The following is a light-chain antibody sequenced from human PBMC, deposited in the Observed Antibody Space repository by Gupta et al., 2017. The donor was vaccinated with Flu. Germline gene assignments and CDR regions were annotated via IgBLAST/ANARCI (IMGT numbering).Light chain of an antibody. CDR2: AAS. CDR1: KGIGSW. V-gene: IGKV1-12*01. Sequence: GARVTITCRASKGIGSWLVWYQQKPGETPKLLIYAASSLQSGVSSRFSGSGSGTDFTLTISSLQSEDFATYYCQQAHSFPLTFGPGTKVDLK. CDR3: QQAHSFPLT. J-gene: IGKJ3*01.